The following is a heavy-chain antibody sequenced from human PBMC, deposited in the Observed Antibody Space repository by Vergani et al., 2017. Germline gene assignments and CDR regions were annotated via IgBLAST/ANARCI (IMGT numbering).Heavy chain of an antibody. D-gene: IGHD3-10*01. CDR1: GDSISSGNN. CDR3: ARHGGSGNFYHLFDS. V-gene: IGHV4-38-2*01. J-gene: IGHJ4*02. CDR2: VSHSGDT. Sequence: QVNLQESGPGLVKPSETLSLTCAVSGDSISSGNNWGWIRQPPGKGLEWISSVSHSGDTYFNPSLKGRVSISMDTSKNYFFLTLSSVTAADTALYYCARHGGSGNFYHLFDSWGQGTLVTVSS.